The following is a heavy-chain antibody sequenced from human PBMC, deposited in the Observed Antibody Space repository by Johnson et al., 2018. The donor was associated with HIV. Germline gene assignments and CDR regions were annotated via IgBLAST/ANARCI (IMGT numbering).Heavy chain of an antibody. D-gene: IGHD6-19*01. CDR3: AKDRTVAARDAFDI. CDR1: GFTFSSYG. V-gene: IGHV3-30*02. CDR2: IRYDGSNK. J-gene: IGHJ3*02. Sequence: QVQLVESGGGVVQPGGSLRLSCAASGFTFSSYGMHWVRQAPGKGLEWVAFIRYDGSNKYYADSVKGRFTISRDNSKNTLYLQMNSLRAEDTAVYYCAKDRTVAARDAFDIWGQGTMFTVSS.